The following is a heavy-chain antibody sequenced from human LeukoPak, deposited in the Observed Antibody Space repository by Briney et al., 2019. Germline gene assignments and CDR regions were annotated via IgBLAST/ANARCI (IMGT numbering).Heavy chain of an antibody. CDR3: ARHGTPAAAGSTFDI. CDR2: IFPGHSQT. D-gene: IGHD6-13*01. CDR1: GYIFTYYW. Sequence: GEALKISWKGSGYIFTYYWIGLVRQMPGKGLEWMWIIFPGHSQTKYSPSFQGPVTISADRSVSTAYLQWSSLRASDTAMYYCARHGTPAAAGSTFDIWGQGTMVTVSS. J-gene: IGHJ3*02. V-gene: IGHV5-51*01.